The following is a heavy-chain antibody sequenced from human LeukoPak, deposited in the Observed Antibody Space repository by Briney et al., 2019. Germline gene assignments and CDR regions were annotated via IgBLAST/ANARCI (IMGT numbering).Heavy chain of an antibody. V-gene: IGHV3-23*01. CDR3: AKGGGSGSYYIFDF. CDR1: GFTFGTYA. Sequence: GGSLRLSCVASGFTFGTYAMNWVRQAPGKGLEWVSGISGSGGGTYYGDSGKGRFTIPRDNSKNTVYLQMDNLRADDTAVYYCAKGGGSGSYYIFDFWGQGTLVTVSS. J-gene: IGHJ4*02. D-gene: IGHD3-10*01. CDR2: ISGSGGGT.